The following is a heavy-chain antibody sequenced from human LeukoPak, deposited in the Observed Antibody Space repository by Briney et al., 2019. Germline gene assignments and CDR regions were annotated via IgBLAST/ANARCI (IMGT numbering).Heavy chain of an antibody. D-gene: IGHD3-22*01. V-gene: IGHV1-24*01. J-gene: IGHJ3*02. CDR3: ATARITMIVVVSGYYAFDI. CDR1: GYTLTELS. Sequence: ASVKVSRKVSGYTLTELSMHWVRQPPGKGVEWVGGFDPEDGETIYAQKFQGRVTMTEDTSTDTAYMELSSLRSEDTAVYYCATARITMIVVVSGYYAFDIWGQGTMVTVSS. CDR2: FDPEDGET.